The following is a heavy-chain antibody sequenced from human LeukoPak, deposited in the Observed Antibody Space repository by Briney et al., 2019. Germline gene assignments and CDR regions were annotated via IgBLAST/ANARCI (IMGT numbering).Heavy chain of an antibody. J-gene: IGHJ4*02. V-gene: IGHV1-8*01. D-gene: IGHD6-19*01. Sequence: ASVKVSCKASGYTFTSYDINWVRQATGQGLEWMGWMNPNSGNTGYAQKFQGRVTMTRNTSISTAYMELSSLRAEDTAVYYCARPRSRIAVAGFLLDYWGQGTLVTVSS. CDR3: ARPRSRIAVAGFLLDY. CDR1: GYTFTSYD. CDR2: MNPNSGNT.